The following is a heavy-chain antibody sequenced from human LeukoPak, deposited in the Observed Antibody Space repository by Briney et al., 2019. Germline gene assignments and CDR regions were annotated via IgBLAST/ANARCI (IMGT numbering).Heavy chain of an antibody. CDR2: INHSGST. Sequence: PSETLSLTCAGYGGSFSGYYWSWIRQPPGKGLEWIGEINHSGSTNYNPSLKSRVTISVDMSKNQFSLKLNSVTAADTAVYYCARGRVATIEAPTAYTDYWGQGTLVTVSS. J-gene: IGHJ4*02. D-gene: IGHD5-24*01. CDR3: ARGRVATIEAPTAYTDY. V-gene: IGHV4-34*01. CDR1: GGSFSGYY.